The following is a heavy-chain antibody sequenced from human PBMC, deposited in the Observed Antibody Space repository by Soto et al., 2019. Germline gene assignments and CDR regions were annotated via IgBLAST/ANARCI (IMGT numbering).Heavy chain of an antibody. Sequence: QLLQSGGGLVQPGGSLTLSCAASGFTFGTTDMSWVRQAPGEGLEWVSTIDGSGGITYYADSVKGRFTISRDNSRNTVSLQMNSLRGDDTALYYCVKNSGWLNTWGQGALVTVSS. CDR1: GFTFGTTD. V-gene: IGHV3-23*01. CDR3: VKNSGWLNT. CDR2: IDGSGGIT. J-gene: IGHJ5*02. D-gene: IGHD3-9*01.